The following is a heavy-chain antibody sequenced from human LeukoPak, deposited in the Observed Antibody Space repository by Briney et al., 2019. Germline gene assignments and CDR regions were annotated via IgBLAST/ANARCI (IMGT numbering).Heavy chain of an antibody. J-gene: IGHJ5*02. CDR3: AKDWHILTGRNCFDP. V-gene: IGHV1-2*02. D-gene: IGHD3-9*01. CDR1: GYTFTGYY. CDR2: INPNGGDT. Sequence: GASVKVSCKASGYTFTGYYMHWVRQAPGQGLQWMGWINPNGGDTNYAQKFQGRVTMSTDTSTSTAYMELRSLRFDDTAIYYCAKDWHILTGRNCFDPWGQGTLVTVSS.